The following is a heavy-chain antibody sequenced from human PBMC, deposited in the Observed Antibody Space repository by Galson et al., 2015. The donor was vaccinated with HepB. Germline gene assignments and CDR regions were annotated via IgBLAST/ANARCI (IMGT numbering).Heavy chain of an antibody. CDR3: ARVRSLILLDWYFDL. D-gene: IGHD2-21*02. CDR2: ISPYNGHT. CDR1: GYTFTSYA. V-gene: IGHV1-18*04. J-gene: IGHJ2*01. Sequence: SVTVSCKASGYTFTSYAISWVRQAPGQGLEWMGWISPYNGHTDSSQKVQGRVTMTTDTSARTAYMELRSLRSDDTAVYYCARVRSLILLDWYFDLWGRGTLVTVSS.